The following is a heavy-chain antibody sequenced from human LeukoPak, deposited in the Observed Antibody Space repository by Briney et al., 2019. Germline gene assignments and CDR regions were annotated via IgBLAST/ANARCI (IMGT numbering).Heavy chain of an antibody. J-gene: IGHJ5*02. Sequence: SETLSLTCTVSGGSIRSGDYYWSWIRQPPGKGLEWIGHIYYSGSTYYNPSLKSRVTISVDTSKNQFSLKLSSVTAADTAVYYCARDYGDSRNYNWFDPWGQGTLVTVSS. CDR1: GGSIRSGDYY. CDR2: IYYSGST. V-gene: IGHV4-30-4*01. CDR3: ARDYGDSRNYNWFDP. D-gene: IGHD4-17*01.